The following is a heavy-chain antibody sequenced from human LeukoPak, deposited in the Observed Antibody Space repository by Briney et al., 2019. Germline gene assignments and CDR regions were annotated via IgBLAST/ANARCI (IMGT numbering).Heavy chain of an antibody. J-gene: IGHJ5*02. CDR2: MNPINGNT. V-gene: IGHV1-8*01. CDR1: GFTLTNYD. CDR3: VRDGEGVAISVNFWFDP. Sequence: ASVKVSCKASGFTLTNYDINWVRQAPGQGLEWMGWMNPINGNTGYARKFQGRVTMTRDTSISTACMELRSLTSEDTAIYYCVRDGEGVAISVNFWFDPWGQGTLVTVSS. D-gene: IGHD3-10*01.